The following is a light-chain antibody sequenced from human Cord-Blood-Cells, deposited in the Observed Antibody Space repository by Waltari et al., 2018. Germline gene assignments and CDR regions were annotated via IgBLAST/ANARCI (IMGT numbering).Light chain of an antibody. V-gene: IGLV2-14*01. CDR1: SSDVGGYNY. CDR3: SSYTSSGTWV. J-gene: IGLJ3*02. CDR2: DVS. Sequence: QSALTQPASVSGSPGQSITIPCTGTSSDVGGYNYVSWYQQHPGKAPKLMIYDVSNRPSGVSNRFSGSKSGNTASLTISGLQAEDEADYYCSSYTSSGTWVLGGGTKLTVL.